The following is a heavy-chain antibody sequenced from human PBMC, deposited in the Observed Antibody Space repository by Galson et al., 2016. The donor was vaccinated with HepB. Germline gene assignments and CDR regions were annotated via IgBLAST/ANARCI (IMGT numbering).Heavy chain of an antibody. CDR1: GGSFSAYY. J-gene: IGHJ5*02. D-gene: IGHD6-19*01. V-gene: IGHV4-34*01. CDR3: ARVPFRGGGWFS. CDR2: INHSGNT. Sequence: ETLSLTCAVYGGSFSAYYWSWIRQPPGKGLEWIGEINHSGNTNYNPSLMSRLTLSLDTSNKQFSLRLNSVTAADTGVYYCARVPFRGGGWFSWGQGTLVTISS.